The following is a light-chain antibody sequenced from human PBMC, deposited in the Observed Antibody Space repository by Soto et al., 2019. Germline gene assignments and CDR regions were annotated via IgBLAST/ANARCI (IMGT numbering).Light chain of an antibody. CDR1: QSAGTN. V-gene: IGKV3D-15*01. J-gene: IGKJ1*01. CDR3: HQRQSWPRT. Sequence: EIVMTQSPATLTVSPGERATLSCRASQSAGTNLAWYQQKPGQAPRLLIYGASNRASGISDRFSGSGSGTDFTLTISDVQPEDFAVYYCHQRQSWPRTFGQGTKVDIK. CDR2: GAS.